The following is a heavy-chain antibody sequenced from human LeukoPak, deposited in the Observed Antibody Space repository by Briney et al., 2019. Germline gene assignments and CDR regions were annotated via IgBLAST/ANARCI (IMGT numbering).Heavy chain of an antibody. CDR1: GGSISSYY. CDR2: IYYSGST. V-gene: IGHV4-59*01. CDR3: ARAHQYSSSWFNWFDP. J-gene: IGHJ5*02. D-gene: IGHD6-13*01. Sequence: SETLSLTCTVSGGSISSYYWSWVRQPPGKGLEWIGYIYYSGSTNYNPSLTSRVTISVDTSKNQFSLKLSSVTAADTAVYYCARAHQYSSSWFNWFDPWGQGTLVTVSS.